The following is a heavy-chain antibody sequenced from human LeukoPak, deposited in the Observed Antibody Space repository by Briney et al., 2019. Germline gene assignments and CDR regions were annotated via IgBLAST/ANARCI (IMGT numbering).Heavy chain of an antibody. CDR3: ARDRLGGRIYYDAFDI. Sequence: GGSLRLSCAASGFTFSSYEMNWVRQAPGTGLEWVSYISSSGTPIFYADSVKGRFTISRDNAKNSLYLQMHSLRAEDTAVYYCARDRLGGRIYYDAFDIWGQGTMVTVSS. J-gene: IGHJ3*02. V-gene: IGHV3-48*03. CDR1: GFTFSSYE. CDR2: ISSSGTPI. D-gene: IGHD5-12*01.